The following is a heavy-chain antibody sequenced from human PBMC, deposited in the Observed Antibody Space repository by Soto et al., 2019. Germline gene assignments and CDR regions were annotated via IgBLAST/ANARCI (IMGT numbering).Heavy chain of an antibody. CDR3: AGDKHYHASGGNPHLYFEL. D-gene: IGHD3-22*01. Sequence: QVQLQESGPGLLKPSETLSLTCPVSGGSISGYYWSWLRPPPGKGLEWIGYIYYSASTNYNPSRTSRVTSSVDTPKNQFPLKLIYVTAADTAVYYWAGDKHYHASGGNPHLYFELWGRGTLVTVSS. J-gene: IGHJ2*01. CDR2: IYYSAST. V-gene: IGHV4-59*12. CDR1: GGSISGYY.